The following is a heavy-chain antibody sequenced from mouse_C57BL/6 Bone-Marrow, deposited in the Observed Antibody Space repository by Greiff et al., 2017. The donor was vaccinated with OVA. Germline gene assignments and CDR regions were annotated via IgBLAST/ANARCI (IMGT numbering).Heavy chain of an antibody. V-gene: IGHV5-15*01. CDR2: ISNLAYSI. CDR1: GFTFSDYG. Sequence: EVKVVESGGGLVQPGGSLKLSCAASGFTFSDYGMAWVRQAPRKGPEWVAFISNLAYSIYYADTVTGRFTISRENAKNTLYLEMSSLRSEDTAMYYCARHYGYGFAYWGQGTLVTVSA. CDR3: ARHYGYGFAY. D-gene: IGHD2-2*01. J-gene: IGHJ3*01.